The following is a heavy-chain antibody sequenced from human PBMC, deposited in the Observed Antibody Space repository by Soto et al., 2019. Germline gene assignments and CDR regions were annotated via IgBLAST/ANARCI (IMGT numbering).Heavy chain of an antibody. Sequence: QLQLRESGPGLVKPSETLSLTCTVSGASISSSSFYWAWIHQPPGKGLEWIGCVYYSGSTFYNPSLKSRVTITMDTSKNQCSLKLTSVTAADTGVFYCARELDYAAYPKGGGDYYYGMDVWGRGTTVTVSS. CDR3: ARELDYAAYPKGGGDYYYGMDV. D-gene: IGHD4-17*01. V-gene: IGHV4-39*02. CDR1: GASISSSSFY. J-gene: IGHJ6*02. CDR2: VYYSGST.